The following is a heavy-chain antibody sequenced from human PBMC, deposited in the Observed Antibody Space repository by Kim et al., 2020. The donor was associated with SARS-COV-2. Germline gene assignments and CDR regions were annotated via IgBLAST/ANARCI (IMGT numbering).Heavy chain of an antibody. D-gene: IGHD1-26*01. CDR3: AKDVSGSYSMVGYYYYYYGMDV. V-gene: IGHV3-23*01. CDR2: ISGSGGST. Sequence: GGSLRLSCAASGFTFSSYAMSWVRQAPGKGLEWVSAISGSGGSTYYADSVKGRFTISRDNSKNTLYLQMNSLRAEDTAVYYCAKDVSGSYSMVGYYYYYYGMDVWGQGTTVTVSS. CDR1: GFTFSSYA. J-gene: IGHJ6*02.